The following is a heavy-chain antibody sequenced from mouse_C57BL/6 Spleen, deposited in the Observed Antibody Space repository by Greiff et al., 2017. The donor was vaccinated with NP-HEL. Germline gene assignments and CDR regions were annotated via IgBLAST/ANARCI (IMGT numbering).Heavy chain of an antibody. CDR3: ARLYDYGFDY. J-gene: IGHJ2*01. Sequence: VQLQQPGAELVRPGSSVKLSCKASGYTFTSYWMDWVKQRPGQGLEWIGNIYPSDSETHYNQKFKDKATLTVDKSSSTAYMQLSSLTSEDSAVYYCARLYDYGFDYWGQGTTLTVSS. CDR2: IYPSDSET. D-gene: IGHD2-4*01. V-gene: IGHV1-61*01. CDR1: GYTFTSYW.